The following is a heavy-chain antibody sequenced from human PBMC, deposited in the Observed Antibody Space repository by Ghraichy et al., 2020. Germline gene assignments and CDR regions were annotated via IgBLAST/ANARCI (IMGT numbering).Heavy chain of an antibody. CDR1: GFTFSSYS. Sequence: GGSLRLSCAASGFTFSSYSMNWVRQAPGKGLEWVSYISSSSSTIYYADSVKGRFTISRDNAKNSLYLQMNSLRDEDTAVYYCARDPQNYDFWSGYYAPFDYWGQGTLVTVSS. CDR3: ARDPQNYDFWSGYYAPFDY. J-gene: IGHJ4*02. CDR2: ISSSSSTI. D-gene: IGHD3-3*01. V-gene: IGHV3-48*02.